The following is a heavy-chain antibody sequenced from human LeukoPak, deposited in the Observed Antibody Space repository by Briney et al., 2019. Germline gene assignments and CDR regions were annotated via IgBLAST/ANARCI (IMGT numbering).Heavy chain of an antibody. CDR2: VNEDGSEK. D-gene: IGHD2-21*02. CDR3: TREDDGGDWGRAFDI. CDR1: GFTFNKHW. V-gene: IGHV3-7*01. J-gene: IGHJ3*02. Sequence: GGSLRLSCAASGFTFNKHWMSWVRQAPGKGLEWAANVNEDGSEKYYVDSVTGRFTISRDNAKNSLSHQVSSLRAEDTAVYYCTREDDGGDWGRAFDIWGRGTMVTVSS.